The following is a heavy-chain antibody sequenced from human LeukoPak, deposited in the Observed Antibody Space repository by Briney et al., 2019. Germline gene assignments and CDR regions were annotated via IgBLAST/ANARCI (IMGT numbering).Heavy chain of an antibody. D-gene: IGHD1-26*01. J-gene: IGHJ4*02. Sequence: SETLSLTCTVSGGSMRSSNYYWGWIRQPPGKGLEWIGSIYYSGSTYYNPSLKSRVTISVDTSKNQFSLKLSSVTAADTAVYYCATNIVGATDYWGQGTLVTVSS. CDR3: ATNIVGATDY. CDR1: GGSMRSSNYY. CDR2: IYYSGST. V-gene: IGHV4-39*01.